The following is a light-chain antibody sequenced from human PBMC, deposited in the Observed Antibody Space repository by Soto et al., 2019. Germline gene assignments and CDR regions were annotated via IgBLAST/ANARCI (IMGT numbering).Light chain of an antibody. V-gene: IGKV3-15*01. CDR1: QSISSS. Sequence: EIVMTQSPATLSVSAGERVTLSCRASQSISSSLAWYQQKPGQAPSLLFYGASTRASGVPARFSGSGSGTEFTLTISGLQSEDFAVYYCHQYNGWPRTFGQGTKVEI. J-gene: IGKJ1*01. CDR3: HQYNGWPRT. CDR2: GAS.